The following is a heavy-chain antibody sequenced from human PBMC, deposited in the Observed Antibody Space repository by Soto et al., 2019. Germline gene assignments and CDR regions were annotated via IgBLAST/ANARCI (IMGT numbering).Heavy chain of an antibody. J-gene: IGHJ4*02. CDR2: IYWDDDK. V-gene: IGHV2-5*02. CDR3: AHSRQPYYDFWSGPFDY. D-gene: IGHD3-3*01. CDR1: GFSLSTSGVG. Sequence: KESGPTLVNPTQTLTLTCTFSGFSLSTSGVGVGWIRQPPGKALEWLALIYWDDDKRYSPSLKSRLTITKDTSKNQVVLTMTNMDPVDTATYYCAHSRQPYYDFWSGPFDYWGQGTLVTVSS.